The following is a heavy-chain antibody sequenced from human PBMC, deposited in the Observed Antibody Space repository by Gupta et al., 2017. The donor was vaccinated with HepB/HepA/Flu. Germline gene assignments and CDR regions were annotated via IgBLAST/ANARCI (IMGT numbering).Heavy chain of an antibody. V-gene: IGHV3-15*01. J-gene: IGHJ4*02. CDR3: TSPQVDY. Sequence: EVQLVESGGGLVRPGGSLRLSCAASGFILKNVWMTWVRQAPGKGLEWVGRIRSNTDGGTTDYLAPVKGRFTISRDDSKNTLYLQMNSLKTEDTAVYYCTSPQVDYWGQGTLVTVSS. CDR2: IRSNTDGGTT. CDR1: GFILKNVW.